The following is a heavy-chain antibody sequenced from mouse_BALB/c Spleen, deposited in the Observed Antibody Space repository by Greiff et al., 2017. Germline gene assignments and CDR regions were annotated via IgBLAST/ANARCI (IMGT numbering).Heavy chain of an antibody. Sequence: DVMLVESGGGLVKPGGSLKLSCAASGFTFSDYYMYWVRQTPEKRLEWVATISDGGSYTYYPDSVKGRFTISRDNAKNNLYLQMSSLKSEDTAMYYCARPYDFAYWGQGTLVTVSA. V-gene: IGHV5-4*02. D-gene: IGHD2-3*01. J-gene: IGHJ3*01. CDR2: ISDGGSYT. CDR3: ARPYDFAY. CDR1: GFTFSDYY.